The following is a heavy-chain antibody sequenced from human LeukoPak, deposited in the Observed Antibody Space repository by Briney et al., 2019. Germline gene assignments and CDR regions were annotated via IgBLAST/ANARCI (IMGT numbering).Heavy chain of an antibody. Sequence: ASVKVSCKASGYTFTGYYMHWVRQAPGQGLEWMGWINPNSGGTNYAQKFQGRVTMTRDMSISTAYMELSRLRSDDTAVYYCARDSSGWYVAPLNYWGQGTLVTVSS. CDR1: GYTFTGYY. D-gene: IGHD6-19*01. CDR3: ARDSSGWYVAPLNY. CDR2: INPNSGGT. J-gene: IGHJ4*02. V-gene: IGHV1-2*02.